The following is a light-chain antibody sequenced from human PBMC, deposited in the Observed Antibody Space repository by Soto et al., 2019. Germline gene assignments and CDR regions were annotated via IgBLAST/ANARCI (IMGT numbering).Light chain of an antibody. J-gene: IGLJ2*01. Sequence: QSALTQPPSVSGSPGQSVTISCTGTSSDVGSYNRVSWYQQTPGQAPRTLIYSTNTRSSGVPDRFSGSILGNKAALTITGAQADDESDYYCVLYMGSGIVVFGGGTKLTVL. CDR3: VLYMGSGIVV. CDR1: SSDVGSYN. CDR2: STN. V-gene: IGLV8-61*01.